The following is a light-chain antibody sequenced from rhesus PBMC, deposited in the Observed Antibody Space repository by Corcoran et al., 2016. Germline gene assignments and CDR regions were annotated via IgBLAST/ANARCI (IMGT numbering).Light chain of an antibody. CDR1: QSISSW. CDR2: KAS. J-gene: IGKJ1*01. CDR3: LQYSSSPWT. V-gene: IGKV1-22*01. Sequence: DIQMTQSPSSLSASVGDTVTITCRASQSISSWLAWYQQKPGKASKLLIYKASSLQSGVPSRFSGSGSGTDCTLPISSLQPEDFAPYYCLQYSSSPWTFGQGTKVEIE.